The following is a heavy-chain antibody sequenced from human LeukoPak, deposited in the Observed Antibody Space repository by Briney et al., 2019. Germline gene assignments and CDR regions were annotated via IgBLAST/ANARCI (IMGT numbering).Heavy chain of an antibody. J-gene: IGHJ4*02. Sequence: PGRSLRLSCAASGFTFSSYGMHWVRQAPGKGLEWVAVISYDGSNKYYADSVKGRFTISRDNSKNTLYLQMNSLRAEDTAVYYCARVFIVGSRSVFDFWGQGTLVTVSS. CDR2: ISYDGSNK. V-gene: IGHV3-30*03. CDR3: ARVFIVGSRSVFDF. CDR1: GFTFSSYG. D-gene: IGHD2-21*01.